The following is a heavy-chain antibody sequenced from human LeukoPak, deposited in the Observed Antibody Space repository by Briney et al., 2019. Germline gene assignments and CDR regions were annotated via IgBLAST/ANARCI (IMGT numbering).Heavy chain of an antibody. D-gene: IGHD3-22*01. V-gene: IGHV3-74*01. CDR2: INSDGSST. CDR1: GFTFSSYW. Sequence: PGGSLRLSCAASGFTFSSYWMHWVRQAPGKGLVWVSRINSDGSSTSYADSVKGRFTISRDNAKNSLYLQMTSLRAEDTAMYYCATPLDYRDSSGFHQGGDWGQGTLVTVSS. J-gene: IGHJ4*02. CDR3: ATPLDYRDSSGFHQGGD.